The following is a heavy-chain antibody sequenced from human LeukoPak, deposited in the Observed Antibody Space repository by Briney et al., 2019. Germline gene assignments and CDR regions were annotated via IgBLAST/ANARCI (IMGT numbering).Heavy chain of an antibody. CDR2: ISGSGGST. D-gene: IGHD3-16*01. V-gene: IGHV3-23*01. CDR3: AKDSGLHLGELFNYFDY. Sequence: GGSLRLSCPASGFTFSSYAMSWVRQAPGKGLEWVSAISGSGGSTYYADSVKGRFTISRDNSKNTLYLQMNSLRAEDTAVYYCAKDSGLHLGELFNYFDYWGQGTLVTVSS. J-gene: IGHJ4*02. CDR1: GFTFSSYA.